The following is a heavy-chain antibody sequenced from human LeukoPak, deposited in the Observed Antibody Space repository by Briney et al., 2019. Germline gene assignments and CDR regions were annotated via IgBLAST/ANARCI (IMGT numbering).Heavy chain of an antibody. V-gene: IGHV1-46*01. CDR3: ARDRSELWFGELSSHNWFDP. CDR2: INPSGGST. Sequence: GASVKVSCTASGYTFTSYYMHWVRQSPGQGLEWMGIINPSGGSTSYAQKFQGRVTMTRDTSTSTVYMELSSLRSEDTAVYYCARDRSELWFGELSSHNWFDPWGQGTLVTVSS. CDR1: GYTFTSYY. J-gene: IGHJ5*02. D-gene: IGHD3-10*01.